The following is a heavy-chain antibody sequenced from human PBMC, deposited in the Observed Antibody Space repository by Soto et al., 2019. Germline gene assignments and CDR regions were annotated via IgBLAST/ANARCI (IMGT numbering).Heavy chain of an antibody. CDR3: AGRPGGSGFDP. CDR1: GGSISSGGYS. Sequence: QLQLQESGSGLVKPSQTLSLTCAVSGGSISSGGYSWSWIRQPPGKGLECIGYIYHSGSTYYKPSLKRSVTVSVDRSKDQFSLKVSAVAAADTAVYYCAGRPGGSGFDPGGKGTLVTVSS. CDR2: IYHSGST. D-gene: IGHD1-26*01. V-gene: IGHV4-30-2*01. J-gene: IGHJ5*02.